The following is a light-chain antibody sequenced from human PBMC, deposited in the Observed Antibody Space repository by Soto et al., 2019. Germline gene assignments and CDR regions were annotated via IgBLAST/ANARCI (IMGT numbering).Light chain of an antibody. CDR3: QQLNSYPIT. Sequence: DIQLTQSPSFLSASVGDRVTITCRASQGISSYLAWYQQKPGKAPKLLIYAASTLQSGVPSRFSGSGSGTEFTLTISSLQPKDFATYYCQQLNSYPITFGQGTRLESK. CDR1: QGISSY. CDR2: AAS. V-gene: IGKV1-9*01. J-gene: IGKJ5*01.